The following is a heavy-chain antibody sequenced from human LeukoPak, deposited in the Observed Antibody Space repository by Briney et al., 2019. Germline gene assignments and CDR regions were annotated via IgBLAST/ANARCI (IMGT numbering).Heavy chain of an antibody. CDR3: ASDIGNGYSGYGVH. Sequence: ASVKVSCKASGYTFTTYGLHWVRQAPGQTLEWMGWINAGSGDTIYSQSFQDRVTITRDTSASTAYMELSSLRSEDTAVYYCASDIGNGYSGYGVHWGQGTLVTVSS. D-gene: IGHD5-12*01. V-gene: IGHV1-3*01. CDR2: INAGSGDT. CDR1: GYTFTTYG. J-gene: IGHJ4*02.